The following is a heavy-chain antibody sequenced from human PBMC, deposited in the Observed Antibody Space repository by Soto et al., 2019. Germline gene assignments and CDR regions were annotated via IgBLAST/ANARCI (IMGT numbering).Heavy chain of an antibody. CDR1: GASVSSGSYY. CDR2: FYYSGST. V-gene: IGHV4-61*01. J-gene: IGHJ4*02. D-gene: IGHD1-20*01. Sequence: PSETLSLTCTVSGASVSSGSYYWSWIRQPPGKGLEWIGYFYYSGSTNYNPSLKSRVTISVDTSKNQFSLKLGSVTAADTAVYYCARSPLRYDRKDGGAPGVRFDYWGQGTLVTVSS. CDR3: ARSPLRYDRKDGGAPGVRFDY.